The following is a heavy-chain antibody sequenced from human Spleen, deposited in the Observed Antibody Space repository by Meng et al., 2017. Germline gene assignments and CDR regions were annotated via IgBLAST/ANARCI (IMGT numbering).Heavy chain of an antibody. CDR3: ARVCGPNNCGEPDV. CDR2: INPKTGGT. D-gene: IGHD1-1*01. J-gene: IGHJ3*01. V-gene: IGHV1-2*06. CDR1: GYSLTGFY. Sequence: ASVKVSCKAFGYSLTGFYLHWLRQAPGQGLEWMGRINPKTGGTNFAQKFQDRVGMTRDTSINTAYLELGSLTSDDTAVYYCARVCGPNNCGEPDVWGQGTLVTVSS.